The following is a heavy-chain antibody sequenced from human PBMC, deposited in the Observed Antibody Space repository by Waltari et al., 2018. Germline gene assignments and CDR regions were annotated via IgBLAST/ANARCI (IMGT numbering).Heavy chain of an antibody. J-gene: IGHJ6*02. V-gene: IGHV1-69*08. Sequence: QVQLVQSGAEVKKPGSSVKVSCKASGGTFSSYAITWVRQAPGQGLEWMGRIIPIFGTANYAQKFQGRVTITADKSTSTAYMELSSLRSEDTAVYYCARSDGPWGYSGYDGNYGMDVWGQGTTVTVSS. CDR3: ARSDGPWGYSGYDGNYGMDV. D-gene: IGHD5-12*01. CDR2: IIPIFGTA. CDR1: GGTFSSYA.